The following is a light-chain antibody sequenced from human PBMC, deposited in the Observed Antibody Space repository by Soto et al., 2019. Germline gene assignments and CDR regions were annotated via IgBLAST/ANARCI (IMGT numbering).Light chain of an antibody. V-gene: IGLV2-14*01. CDR1: SSYVGAYYS. J-gene: IGLJ1*01. Sequence: QSALTQPASVSGSPGQSITISCTGTSSYVGAYYSVSWYQHHPGKAPKLIIYGVTNRPSGVSTRFSGSKSGNTASLTISGLQAEDDADYHCSSYTRCSSHYVFGTGTKLTVL. CDR2: GVT. CDR3: SSYTRCSSHYV.